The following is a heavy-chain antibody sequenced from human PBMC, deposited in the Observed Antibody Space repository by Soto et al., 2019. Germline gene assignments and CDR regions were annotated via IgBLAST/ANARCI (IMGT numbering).Heavy chain of an antibody. Sequence: ASVKVSCKVSGYTLTELSMHWVRQAPGKGLEWMGGFDPEDGETIYAQKFQGRVTMTEDTSTDTAYMELSSLRSEDTAVYYCATGSSNTYYDFWSGGYSWFDPWGQGTLVTVSS. CDR3: ATGSSNTYYDFWSGGYSWFDP. J-gene: IGHJ5*02. D-gene: IGHD3-3*01. V-gene: IGHV1-24*01. CDR2: FDPEDGET. CDR1: GYTLTELS.